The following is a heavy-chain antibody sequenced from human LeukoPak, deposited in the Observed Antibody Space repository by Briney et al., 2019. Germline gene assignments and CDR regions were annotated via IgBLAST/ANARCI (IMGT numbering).Heavy chain of an antibody. CDR1: GYTFTSYG. J-gene: IGHJ6*03. Sequence: ASVKVSCKASGYTFTSYGISWVRQAPGQGLEWMGWISAYNGNTNYAQKLQGRVTMTTDTSTSTAYMELRSLRSDDTAVYYCARGVYGLPYYHYMDVWGKGTTVTISS. CDR2: ISAYNGNT. V-gene: IGHV1-18*01. D-gene: IGHD5-12*01. CDR3: ARGVYGLPYYHYMDV.